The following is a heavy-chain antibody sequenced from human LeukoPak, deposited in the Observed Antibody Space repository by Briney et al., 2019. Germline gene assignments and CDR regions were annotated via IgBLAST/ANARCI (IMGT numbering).Heavy chain of an antibody. V-gene: IGHV4-39*01. J-gene: IGHJ4*02. CDR3: ASTLGSPWELSLYYFDY. CDR1: GGSISSSSYY. Sequence: PSETLSLTCTVSGGSISSSSYYWGWTRQPPGKGLEWIGSIYYSGSTYYNPSLKSRVTISVDTSKNQFSLKLSSVTAADTAVYYCASTLGSPWELSLYYFDYWGQGTLVTVSS. D-gene: IGHD1-26*01. CDR2: IYYSGST.